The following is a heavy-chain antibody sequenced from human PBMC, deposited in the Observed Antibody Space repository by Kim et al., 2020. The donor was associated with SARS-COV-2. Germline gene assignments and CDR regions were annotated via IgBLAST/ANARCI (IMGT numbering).Heavy chain of an antibody. CDR3: ARAARGGFDY. D-gene: IGHD3-16*01. J-gene: IGHJ4*02. CDR1: GFTFSSYS. Sequence: GGSLRLSCATSGFTFSSYSMNWVRQAPGKGPEWVSYISSSSSDIYYADSVKGRFTISRDNAKNSLYLQIDSLRDEDTAVYYCARAARGGFDYWGRGTLVTVSS. CDR2: ISSSSSDI. V-gene: IGHV3-48*02.